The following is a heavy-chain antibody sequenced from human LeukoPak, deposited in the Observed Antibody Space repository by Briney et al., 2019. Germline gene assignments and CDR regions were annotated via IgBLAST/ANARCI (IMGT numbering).Heavy chain of an antibody. CDR3: ARVPIVVGNDAFDI. J-gene: IGHJ3*02. CDR2: ISSSSSYT. CDR1: GFTFSDYY. V-gene: IGHV3-11*06. D-gene: IGHD3-22*01. Sequence: GGSLRLSCAASGFTFSDYYMSWIRQAPGKGLEWVSYISSSSSYTNYADSLKGRFTISRDNAKNSLYLQMNSLRAEDTAVYYCARVPIVVGNDAFDIWGQGTMVTVSS.